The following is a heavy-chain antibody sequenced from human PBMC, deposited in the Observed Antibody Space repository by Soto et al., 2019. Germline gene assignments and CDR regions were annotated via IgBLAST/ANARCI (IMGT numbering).Heavy chain of an antibody. D-gene: IGHD1-26*01. J-gene: IGHJ5*02. Sequence: SETLSLTCTVSGGSITSSSYYCVWIRQPPGKGLEWIGSIYYSGSTYYNPSLKSRVTISVDTSKNQFSLKLSSVTAADTAVYYCATQEVGGSYVYTFDPWGQGTLVTVSS. V-gene: IGHV4-39*01. CDR2: IYYSGST. CDR3: ATQEVGGSYVYTFDP. CDR1: GGSITSSSYY.